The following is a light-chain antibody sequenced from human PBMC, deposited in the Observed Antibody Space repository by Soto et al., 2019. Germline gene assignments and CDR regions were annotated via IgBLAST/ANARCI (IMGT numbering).Light chain of an antibody. J-gene: IGKJ1*01. CDR1: QSVSSSY. CDR2: GAS. Sequence: EIVLTQSPGTLSLSPGERATLSCRASQSVSSSYLAWYQQKPGQAPRLLIYGASSRATGIPDRFSGSGSGTDFTLTISRLEPEDFAVYYCQQYVSPRAFGKGTKV. V-gene: IGKV3-20*01. CDR3: QQYVSPRA.